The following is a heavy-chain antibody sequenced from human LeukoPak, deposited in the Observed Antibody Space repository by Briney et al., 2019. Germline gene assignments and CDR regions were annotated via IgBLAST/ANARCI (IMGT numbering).Heavy chain of an antibody. J-gene: IGHJ1*01. CDR3: AKYFASGSYYKLPH. Sequence: GGSLRLSCAASGFTFSSYAMSWVRQAPGKGLEWVSTISGSGAYTYCADSVKGRFTISRDNSKNTLYLQMNSLRAEDTAVYYCAKYFASGSYYKLPHWGQGTLVTVSS. V-gene: IGHV3-23*01. D-gene: IGHD3-10*01. CDR2: ISGSGAYT. CDR1: GFTFSSYA.